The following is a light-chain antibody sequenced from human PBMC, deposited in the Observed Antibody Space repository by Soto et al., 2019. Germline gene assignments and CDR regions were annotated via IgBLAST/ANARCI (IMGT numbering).Light chain of an antibody. CDR1: QGISNW. CDR3: QQANSFPLT. V-gene: IGKV1-12*01. J-gene: IGKJ4*01. Sequence: DIQRTQSPSSVSASVGDIVTITCLVSQGISNWLTWYQQKPGKAPKLLIYAASSLQSGVPSRFSGSGSGTDFTLTISSLQPEDFATYYCQQANSFPLTFGGGTKVDIK. CDR2: AAS.